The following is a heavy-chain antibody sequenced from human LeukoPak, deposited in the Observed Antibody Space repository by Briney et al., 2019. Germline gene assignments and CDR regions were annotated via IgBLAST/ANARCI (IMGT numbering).Heavy chain of an antibody. CDR2: IKQDGSEK. D-gene: IGHD3-10*01. CDR1: GFTFSSYW. J-gene: IGHJ4*02. CDR3: ARDTLDYYGSGSYNDY. V-gene: IGHV3-7*01. Sequence: GGTLRLSCAASGFTFSSYWMSWVRQAPGKGLEWVANIKQDGSEKYYVDSVKGRFTISRDNAKNSLYLQMNSLRAEDTAVYYCARDTLDYYGSGSYNDYWGQGTLVTVSS.